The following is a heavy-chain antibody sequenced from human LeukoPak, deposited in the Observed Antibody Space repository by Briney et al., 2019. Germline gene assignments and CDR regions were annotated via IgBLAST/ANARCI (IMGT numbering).Heavy chain of an antibody. V-gene: IGHV3-33*08. J-gene: IGHJ4*02. CDR1: GFTFSSYA. CDR2: IWYDGSRK. D-gene: IGHD3-10*01. Sequence: PGGSLRLSCAASGFTFSSYAMSWVRQAPGKGLEWVAVIWYDGSRKFYGDSVKGRFTVSRDTSENTMYLQMNTLRVDDTAVYYCARDGGSGIDYWGQGTLVTVSS. CDR3: ARDGGSGIDY.